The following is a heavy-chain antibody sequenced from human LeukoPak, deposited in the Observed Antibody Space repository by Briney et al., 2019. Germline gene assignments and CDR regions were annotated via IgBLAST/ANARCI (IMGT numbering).Heavy chain of an antibody. CDR3: ARSLWGSYRSDY. CDR2: IYYSGST. CDR1: GGSISSSSYY. V-gene: IGHV4-39*01. Sequence: SETLSLTCTVSGGSISSSSYYWGWIRQPPGKGLEWIGSIYYSGSTYYNPSLKSRVTISVDTSKNQFSLKLSSVTAAGTAVYYCARSLWGSYRSDYWGQGTLVTVSS. D-gene: IGHD3-16*02. J-gene: IGHJ4*02.